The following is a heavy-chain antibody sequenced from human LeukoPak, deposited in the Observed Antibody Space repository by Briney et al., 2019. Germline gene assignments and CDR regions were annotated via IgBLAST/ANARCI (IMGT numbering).Heavy chain of an antibody. Sequence: GGSLRLSCAASGFTFSSYEMNWVRQAPGKGLEWVSYISSSGSTIYYADSVKGRFTISRDNAKNLLYLQMNSLRAEDTAVYYCARVRSSWSGHYYYYMDVWGKGTTVTVSS. CDR2: ISSSGSTI. V-gene: IGHV3-48*03. D-gene: IGHD6-13*01. CDR3: ARVRSSWSGHYYYYMDV. J-gene: IGHJ6*03. CDR1: GFTFSSYE.